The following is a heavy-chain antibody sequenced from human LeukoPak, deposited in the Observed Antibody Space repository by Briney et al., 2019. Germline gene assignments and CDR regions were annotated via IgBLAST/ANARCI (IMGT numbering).Heavy chain of an antibody. J-gene: IGHJ4*02. Sequence: GGSLRLSCAVSGFTFIGYWMSWVRQAPGKGLEWVANIKEDGTEKYYQDSVKGRFTISRDNAKNSLYLQMNSLRAEDTAVYYCAREVVLSTSAWFEYWGQGTLVTVSS. V-gene: IGHV3-7*01. CDR2: IKEDGTEK. D-gene: IGHD3-22*01. CDR3: AREVVLSTSAWFEY. CDR1: GFTFIGYW.